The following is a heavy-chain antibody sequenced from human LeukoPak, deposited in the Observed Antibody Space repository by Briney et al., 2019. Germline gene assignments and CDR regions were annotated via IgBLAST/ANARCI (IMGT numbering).Heavy chain of an antibody. V-gene: IGHV3-7*01. D-gene: IGHD2-2*01. CDR3: ERFGYVAVVDL. Sequence: GSLRLSCAASLVSFSAYWMTGGRHAPGRRLECVSNINPAGSETYYMDPLKGRFTISKDNAKNFVYLQIKSLRAEGRAGYTGERFGYVAVVDLWGQGTPVT. CDR1: LVSFSAYW. J-gene: IGHJ4*02. CDR2: INPAGSET.